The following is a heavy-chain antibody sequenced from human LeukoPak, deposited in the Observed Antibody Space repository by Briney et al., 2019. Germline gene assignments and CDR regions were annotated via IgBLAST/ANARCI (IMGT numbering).Heavy chain of an antibody. Sequence: GGSLRFSCAASGFTFSDYGMHWVRQAPGKGLEWVAVIWFDGSNKYYADSVEGRFTVSRDNSKYTVNLQMNSLRAEDTAVYYCARDLGITADGNYFDHWGQGTLVTVSS. CDR1: GFTFSDYG. CDR2: IWFDGSNK. J-gene: IGHJ4*02. V-gene: IGHV3-33*01. D-gene: IGHD6-13*01. CDR3: ARDLGITADGNYFDH.